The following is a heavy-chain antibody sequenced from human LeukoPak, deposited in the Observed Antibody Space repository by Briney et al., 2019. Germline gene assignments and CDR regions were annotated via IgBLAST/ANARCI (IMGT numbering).Heavy chain of an antibody. J-gene: IGHJ5*02. Sequence: TSETLSLPCAVYGGSFSGYYWSWIRQPPGKGLEWIGEINHSGSTNYNPSLKSRVTISVDTSKNQFSLKLSSVTAADTAVYYCAREMVPAAINGFDPWGQGTLVTVSS. V-gene: IGHV4-34*01. D-gene: IGHD2-2*02. CDR2: INHSGST. CDR3: AREMVPAAINGFDP. CDR1: GGSFSGYY.